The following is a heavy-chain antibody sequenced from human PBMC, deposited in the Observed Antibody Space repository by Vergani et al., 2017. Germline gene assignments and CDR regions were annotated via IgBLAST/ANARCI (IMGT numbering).Heavy chain of an antibody. CDR1: GFTVSSNY. D-gene: IGHD3-22*01. CDR3: AKDQIAPNYYDSSGYYLVYFDY. Sequence: EVQLVESGGGLVQPGGSLRLSCAASGFTVSSNYMSWVRQAPGKGLEWVSAISGSGGSTYYADSVKGRFTISRDNSKNTLYLQMNSLRAEDTAVYYCAKDQIAPNYYDSSGYYLVYFDYWGQGTLVTVSS. CDR2: ISGSGGST. J-gene: IGHJ4*02. V-gene: IGHV3-23*04.